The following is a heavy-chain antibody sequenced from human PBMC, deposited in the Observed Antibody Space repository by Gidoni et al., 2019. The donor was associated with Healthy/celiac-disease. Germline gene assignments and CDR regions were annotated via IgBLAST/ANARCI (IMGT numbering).Heavy chain of an antibody. CDR1: GGSFSGYY. CDR3: AREIGRTSMTTVTTRFDP. CDR2: INHSGST. J-gene: IGHJ5*02. Sequence: QVQLQQWGAGLLKPSETLSLTCAVYGGSFSGYYWSWLRQPPGKGLEWIGEINHSGSTNYNPSLKSRVPISVDTSKTQFSLKLSSVTAADTAVYYCAREIGRTSMTTVTTRFDPWGQGTLVTVSS. D-gene: IGHD4-4*01. V-gene: IGHV4-34*01.